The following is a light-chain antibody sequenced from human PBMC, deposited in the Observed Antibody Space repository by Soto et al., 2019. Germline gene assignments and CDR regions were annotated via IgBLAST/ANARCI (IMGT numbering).Light chain of an antibody. CDR2: DTT. V-gene: IGLV7-46*01. Sequence: QTVVTQEPSVTVSPGETVTLTCDSSTGPVTSGHYPYWLQRKPGQPPKTLISDTTKKYSWTPARFSGSLLGGKAALTISGAQPEEEADYFCLLSYTDNWPVFGGGTKLTVL. CDR1: TGPVTSGHY. J-gene: IGLJ3*02. CDR3: LLSYTDNWPV.